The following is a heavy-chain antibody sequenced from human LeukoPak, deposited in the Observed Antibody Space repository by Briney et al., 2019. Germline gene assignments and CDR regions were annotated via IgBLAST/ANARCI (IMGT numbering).Heavy chain of an antibody. D-gene: IGHD2-2*02. V-gene: IGHV3-30*02. CDR3: AKDLTGIVVVPAAITAFDY. Sequence: GGSLRLSCAASGFTFSSYGMHWVRQAPGKGLEWVAFIRYDGSNKYYADSVKGRLTISRDNSKNTLYLQMNSLRAEDTAVYYCAKDLTGIVVVPAAITAFDYWGQGTLVTVSS. CDR2: IRYDGSNK. J-gene: IGHJ4*02. CDR1: GFTFSSYG.